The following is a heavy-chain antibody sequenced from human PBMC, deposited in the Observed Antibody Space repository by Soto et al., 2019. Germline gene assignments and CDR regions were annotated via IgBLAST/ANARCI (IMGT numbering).Heavy chain of an antibody. CDR2: IIPIFGTA. CDR1: GGTFSSYA. Sequence: QVQLVQSGAEVKKPGSSVKVSCKASGGTFSSYAISWVRQAPGQGLDLMGGIIPIFGTANYAQKFQGRVTITADESTSTAYMELSSLRSEDTAVYYCASDSYHYYDSSGYSSRMGAFDIWGQGTMVTVSS. J-gene: IGHJ3*02. V-gene: IGHV1-69*01. CDR3: ASDSYHYYDSSGYSSRMGAFDI. D-gene: IGHD3-22*01.